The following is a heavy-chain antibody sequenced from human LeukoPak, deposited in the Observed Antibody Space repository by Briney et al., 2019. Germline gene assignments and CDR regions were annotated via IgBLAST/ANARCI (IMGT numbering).Heavy chain of an antibody. J-gene: IGHJ4*02. CDR3: AREGFGIAATFDY. Sequence: GGSLRLSCAASGFTFSSYWMSWVRQAPGKGLEWVANIKQDGSERYYVDSVKGRFTISRDNAKNSLYLQMNSLRAKDTAVYYCAREGFGIAATFDYWGQGTLVTVSS. V-gene: IGHV3-7*01. CDR2: IKQDGSER. CDR1: GFTFSSYW. D-gene: IGHD6-13*01.